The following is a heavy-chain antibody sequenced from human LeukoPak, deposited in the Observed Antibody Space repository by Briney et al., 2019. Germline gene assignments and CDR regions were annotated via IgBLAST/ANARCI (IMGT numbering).Heavy chain of an antibody. CDR3: ARVRDYYDSSGYEFDY. CDR1: GYTFTSYY. V-gene: IGHV1-46*01. CDR2: INPSGGST. D-gene: IGHD3-22*01. Sequence: ASVKVSCKASGYTFTSYYMHWVRQAPGQGLEWMGIINPSGGSTSYAQKFQGRVTMTRDMSTSTVYMELSSLRSEDTAVYYCARVRDYYDSSGYEFDYWGQGTLVTVSS. J-gene: IGHJ4*02.